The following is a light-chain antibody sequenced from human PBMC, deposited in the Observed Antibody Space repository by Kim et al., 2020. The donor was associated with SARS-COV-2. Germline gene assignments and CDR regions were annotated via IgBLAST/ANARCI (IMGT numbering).Light chain of an antibody. CDR1: SSNIVNNY. V-gene: IGLV1-51*01. CDR3: GTWDSSLSPNWV. CDR2: DNN. J-gene: IGLJ3*02. Sequence: KATISDPGSSSNIVNNYLSWYRQFPGTAPKLLIYDNNKRPSGIPDRFSGSKSGTSATLGITGLQTGDEADYYCGTWDSSLSPNWVFGGGTKVTVL.